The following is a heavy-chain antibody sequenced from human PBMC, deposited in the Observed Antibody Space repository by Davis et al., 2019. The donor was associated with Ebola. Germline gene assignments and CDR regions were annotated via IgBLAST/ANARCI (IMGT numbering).Heavy chain of an antibody. CDR3: AKGGLDFWSGYPY. CDR2: ISGSGGST. V-gene: IGHV3-23*01. D-gene: IGHD3-3*01. Sequence: GESLEISCAASGFTFSSYAMSWVRQAPGKGLEWVSAISGSGGSTYYADSVKGRFTISRDNSKNTLYLQMNSLRAEDTAVYYCAKGGLDFWSGYPYWGQGTLVTVSS. J-gene: IGHJ4*02. CDR1: GFTFSSYA.